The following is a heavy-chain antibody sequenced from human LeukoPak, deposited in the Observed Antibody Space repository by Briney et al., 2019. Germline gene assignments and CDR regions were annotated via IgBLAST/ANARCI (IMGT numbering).Heavy chain of an antibody. D-gene: IGHD3-10*01. J-gene: IGHJ4*02. V-gene: IGHV3-7*01. CDR3: ANIDGSGSYYNPSSFYFDY. CDR1: GFTFSSYW. CDR2: IKQDGSEK. Sequence: GGSLRLSCAASGFTFSSYWMSWVRQAPGKGLEWVANIKQDGSEKYYVDSVKGRFTISRDNAKNSLYLQMNSLRAEDTAVYYCANIDGSGSYYNPSSFYFDYWGQGTLVTVSS.